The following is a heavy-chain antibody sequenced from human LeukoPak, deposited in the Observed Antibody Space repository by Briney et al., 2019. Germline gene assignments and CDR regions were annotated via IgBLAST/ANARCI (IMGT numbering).Heavy chain of an antibody. D-gene: IGHD5-24*01. V-gene: IGHV1-69*13. CDR1: GGTFSSYA. J-gene: IGHJ4*02. Sequence: VASVKVSCKASGGTFSSYAISWVRQAPGQGLEWMGGIIPIFGTANYAQKFQGRVTITADESTSTAYMELSSLRSEDTAVYYCARGWPLEMANLVYWGQGTLVTVSS. CDR3: ARGWPLEMANLVY. CDR2: IIPIFGTA.